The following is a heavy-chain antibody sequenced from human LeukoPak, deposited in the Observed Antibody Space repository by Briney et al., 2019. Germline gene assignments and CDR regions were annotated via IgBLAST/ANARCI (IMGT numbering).Heavy chain of an antibody. CDR3: ARGNRAAAGDYYYYYGMDV. CDR1: GYTFTGYY. V-gene: IGHV1-2*02. Sequence: ASVKVSCKASGYTFTGYYMHWVRQAPGQGLEWMGWINPNSGGTNYAQKFQGRVTMTRDTSISTAYMELSRLRSEDTAVYYCARGNRAAAGDYYYYYGMDVWGQGTTVTVSS. J-gene: IGHJ6*02. D-gene: IGHD6-13*01. CDR2: INPNSGGT.